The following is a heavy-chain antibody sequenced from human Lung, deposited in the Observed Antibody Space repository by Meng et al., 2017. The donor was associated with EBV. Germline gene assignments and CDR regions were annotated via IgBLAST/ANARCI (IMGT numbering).Heavy chain of an antibody. D-gene: IGHD6-19*01. CDR2: INTNTGNP. CDR3: ARDKIAVAGITGDY. V-gene: IGHV7-4-1*02. Sequence: VQLVQVGVELKKPGGTAEVSCRASGSTFTSYARDCVRQAPGQGLEWMGWINTNTGNPTSAQGFTGRSVFSLDTSVSTAYLQISSLKAEDTAVYDCARDKIAVAGITGDYWGQGTLVTVSS. J-gene: IGHJ4*02. CDR1: GSTFTSYA.